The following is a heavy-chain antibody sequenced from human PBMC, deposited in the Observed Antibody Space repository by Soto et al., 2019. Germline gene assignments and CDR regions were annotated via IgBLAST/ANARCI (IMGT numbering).Heavy chain of an antibody. CDR2: IIPILGIA. CDR1: GGTFSSYT. CDR3: ATWDDYGDYVVDY. D-gene: IGHD4-17*01. J-gene: IGHJ4*02. Sequence: QVPLVQSGAEVKKPGSSVKVSCKASGGTFSSYTISWVRQAPGQGLEWMGRIIPILGIANYAQKFQGRVTITADKSTSTAYMELSSLRSEDTAVYYCATWDDYGDYVVDYWGQGTLVTVSS. V-gene: IGHV1-69*02.